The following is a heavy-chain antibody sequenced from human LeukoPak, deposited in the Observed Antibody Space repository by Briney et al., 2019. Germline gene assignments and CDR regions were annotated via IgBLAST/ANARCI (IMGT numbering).Heavy chain of an antibody. D-gene: IGHD3-10*01. J-gene: IGHJ6*03. Sequence: GGSLRLSCAASGFTFSSYSMNWVRQAPGKGLEWVSSISSSSSYIYYADSVKGRFTISRDNAKNSLYLQMNSLRAEDTALYYCARVGWFGEFYYMDVWGKGTTVTVSS. CDR1: GFTFSSYS. CDR3: ARVGWFGEFYYMDV. V-gene: IGHV3-21*04. CDR2: ISSSSSYI.